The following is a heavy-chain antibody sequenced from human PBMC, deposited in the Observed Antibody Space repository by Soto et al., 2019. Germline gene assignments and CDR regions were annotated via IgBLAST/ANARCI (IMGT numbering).Heavy chain of an antibody. J-gene: IGHJ6*02. Sequence: SETLSLTCAVSGGSISSGGYSWSWIRQPPGKGLEWIGYIYHSGSTYYNPSLKSRVTISVDRSKNQFSLKLSSVTAADTAVYYCARVEAHIGELDVWGQGTTVTVSS. CDR2: IYHSGST. CDR3: ARVEAHIGELDV. D-gene: IGHD3-3*01. V-gene: IGHV4-30-2*01. CDR1: GGSISSGGYS.